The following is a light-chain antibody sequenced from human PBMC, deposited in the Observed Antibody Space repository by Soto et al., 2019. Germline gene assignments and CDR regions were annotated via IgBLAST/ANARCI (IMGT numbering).Light chain of an antibody. V-gene: IGLV1-47*01. Sequence: QSVLTQPPSASGTPGQRVTISCSGSSSNIGNNNVYWYQQHPETAPMLLIYRNGQRPSGVPDRFSGSKSGTSASLAISGLRSEDEADYYCAGWDDSLSGYVFGPGTKVTVL. CDR3: AGWDDSLSGYV. CDR2: RNG. J-gene: IGLJ1*01. CDR1: SSNIGNNN.